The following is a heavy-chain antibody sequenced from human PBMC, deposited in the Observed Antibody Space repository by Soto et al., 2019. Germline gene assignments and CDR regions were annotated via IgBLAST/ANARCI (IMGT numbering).Heavy chain of an antibody. CDR3: AKEVPKYSRQDYYDYGRDL. V-gene: IGHV3-30*18. D-gene: IGHD6-6*01. CDR1: GFTFSSYG. CDR2: ISYDGSNK. J-gene: IGHJ6*02. Sequence: GGSLRLSCAASGFTFSSYGMHWVRQAPGKGLEWVAVISYDGSNKYYADSVKGRFTISRDNSKNTLYLQMNSLRAEDTAVYYCAKEVPKYSRQDYYDYGRDLWGLATTGTV.